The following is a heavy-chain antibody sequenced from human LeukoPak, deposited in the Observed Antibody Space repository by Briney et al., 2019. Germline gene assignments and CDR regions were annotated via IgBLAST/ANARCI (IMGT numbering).Heavy chain of an antibody. CDR1: GDSVSSNSAA. CDR2: TYYRSKWYN. J-gene: IGHJ6*02. CDR3: ARGASSGWGYYYYYYGMDV. V-gene: IGHV6-1*01. D-gene: IGHD6-19*01. Sequence: SQTLSLTCAISGDSVSSNSAAWNWIRQSPSRGLEWLGRTYYRSKWYNDYAVSVKSRITINPDTSKNQFSLQLNSMTPEDTAVYYCARGASSGWGYYYYYYGMDVWGQGTTVTVSS.